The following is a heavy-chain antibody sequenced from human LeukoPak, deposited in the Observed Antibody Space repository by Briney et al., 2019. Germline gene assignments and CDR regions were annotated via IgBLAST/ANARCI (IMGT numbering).Heavy chain of an antibody. J-gene: IGHJ6*03. CDR3: ARGQGDYGYYYYYYYMDV. CDR1: GGSFSGYY. V-gene: IGHV4-34*01. Sequence: SETLSLTCAVYGGSFSGYYWSWIRQPPGKGLERIGEINHSGSTNYNPSLKSRVTISVDTSKNQFSLKLSSVTAADTAVYYCARGQGDYGYYYYYYYMDVWGKGTTVTVSS. CDR2: INHSGST. D-gene: IGHD4-17*01.